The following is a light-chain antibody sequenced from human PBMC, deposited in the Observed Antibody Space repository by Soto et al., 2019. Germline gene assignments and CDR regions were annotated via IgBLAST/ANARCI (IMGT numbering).Light chain of an antibody. V-gene: IGKV1-12*01. CDR2: ATS. Sequence: DIQMTQSPSSVSASVGDRVTITCRATQVISSWLAWYQQKPGKAPKLLIYATSNLQSGVPSRFSGSGSGTDFTLTITSLQAEDFATYYCQQANSFPYTFGQGTKLEIK. CDR3: QQANSFPYT. J-gene: IGKJ2*01. CDR1: QVISSW.